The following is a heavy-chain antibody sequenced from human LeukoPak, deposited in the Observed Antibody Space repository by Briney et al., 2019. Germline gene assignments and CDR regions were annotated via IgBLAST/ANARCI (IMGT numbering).Heavy chain of an antibody. D-gene: IGHD5-18*01. CDR1: GYTFTGYY. J-gene: IGHJ3*02. Sequence: AASVKVSCKASGYTFTGYYMHWVRQAPGQGLEWMGWINPNSGGTNYAQKFQGRVTMTRDTSISTAYMELSRLRSDDTAVYYCARDMGLGWIQLWFGPGTGAFDIWGQGTMVTVSS. V-gene: IGHV1-2*02. CDR3: ARDMGLGWIQLWFGPGTGAFDI. CDR2: INPNSGGT.